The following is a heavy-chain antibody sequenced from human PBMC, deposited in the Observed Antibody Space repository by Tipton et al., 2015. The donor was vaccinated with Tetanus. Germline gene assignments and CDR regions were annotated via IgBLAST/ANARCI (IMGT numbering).Heavy chain of an antibody. CDR3: AREAGGSGGRGCSVGFGN. CDR2: SWYGGTDT. D-gene: IGHD2-15*01. V-gene: IGHV3-33*01. J-gene: IGHJ4*02. Sequence: SLRLSCAASGFIFSSYGIHWVRQAPGKGLEWVAASWYGGTDTYYADSVKGRFTISRDNSKNTLYLQMNSLRAGDRAVYYCAREAGGSGGRGCSVGFGNRGQGPQVTCSS. CDR1: GFIFSSYG.